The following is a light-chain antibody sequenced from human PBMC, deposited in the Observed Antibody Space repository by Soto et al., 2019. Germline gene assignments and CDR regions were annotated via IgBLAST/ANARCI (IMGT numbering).Light chain of an antibody. CDR3: QQYISLWT. V-gene: IGKV1-5*03. CDR2: KAS. Sequence: DIQMTQSPSTLSASVGDRVTITCRASQSISSWLAWYQQKPGKARKLLIYKASSLESGVPSRFSGSGSGTEFTLTISSLQPDDFATYYCQQYISLWTFGQGTKVEIK. CDR1: QSISSW. J-gene: IGKJ1*01.